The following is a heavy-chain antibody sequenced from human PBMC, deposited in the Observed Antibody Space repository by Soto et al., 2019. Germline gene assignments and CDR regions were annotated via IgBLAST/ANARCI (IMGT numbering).Heavy chain of an antibody. CDR2: ITGSGAGS. V-gene: IGHV3-23*01. J-gene: IGHJ5*02. Sequence: EVQLLESGGGWLQPGGSLRLSCAASGFTFSSYAMNWVRQAPGKGLEWVSGITGSGAGSYYSASVKGRFTIPRDNSKNTLYRQMNSLRAEDTAVYYCAKAYSNSWPNDWFDPWGQGTLVTVSS. CDR3: AKAYSNSWPNDWFDP. CDR1: GFTFSSYA. D-gene: IGHD6-13*01.